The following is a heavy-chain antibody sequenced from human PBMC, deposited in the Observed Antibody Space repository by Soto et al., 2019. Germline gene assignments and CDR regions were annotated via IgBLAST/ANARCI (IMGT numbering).Heavy chain of an antibody. CDR2: INGGGGTT. J-gene: IGHJ4*02. V-gene: IGHV3-23*01. D-gene: IGHD3-9*01. CDR3: AKDRHPDGIWTFDY. Sequence: GGSLRLSCAASGFSFSGYTMNWVRQGQGKGLEWISGINGGGGTTYYADSVKGRFTISRDDSKNILYLQMNSPRAEDTAIYYCAKDRHPDGIWTFDYWGQGTQVTVSS. CDR1: GFSFSGYT.